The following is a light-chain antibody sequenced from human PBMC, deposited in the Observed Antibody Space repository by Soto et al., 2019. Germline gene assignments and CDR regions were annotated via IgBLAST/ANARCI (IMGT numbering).Light chain of an antibody. CDR1: QTISSW. Sequence: DIQMTQSPSTLSGSVGDRVTITCRASQTISSWLAWYQQKPGKAPKLLIYKASTLKSGVPSRFSGSGSGTEFTLTISSLQPDDSATYYCQHYNSYSEAFXQGTKVDIK. V-gene: IGKV1-5*03. CDR3: QHYNSYSEA. CDR2: KAS. J-gene: IGKJ1*01.